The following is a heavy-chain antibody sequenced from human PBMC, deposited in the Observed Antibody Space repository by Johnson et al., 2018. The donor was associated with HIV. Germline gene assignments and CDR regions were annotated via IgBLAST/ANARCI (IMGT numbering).Heavy chain of an antibody. Sequence: VQVLESGGGLVKPGWSLRLSCAASGFTFSDYYMSWIRQAPGKGLEWVSYISSSGSTIYYADSVKGRFTISRDNAKNSLYLQMNSLRAEDTAVYYCAKEAITMEVDIWGQGTMVTVSS. V-gene: IGHV3-11*04. J-gene: IGHJ3*02. CDR2: ISSSGSTI. CDR3: AKEAITMEVDI. D-gene: IGHD1-14*01. CDR1: GFTFSDYY.